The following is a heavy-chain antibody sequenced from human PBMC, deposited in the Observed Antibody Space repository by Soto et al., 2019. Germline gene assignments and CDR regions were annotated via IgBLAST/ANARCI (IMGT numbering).Heavy chain of an antibody. J-gene: IGHJ3*02. Sequence: SETLSLTCIVSGGSISSSSYYWGWIRQPPGKGLEWIGSIYYSGSTYYNPSLKSRVTISVDTSKNQFSLKLGSVTAADTAVYYCAREYVVTSAFDIWGKGTMVTVSS. CDR1: GGSISSSSYY. V-gene: IGHV4-39*01. D-gene: IGHD2-21*02. CDR2: IYYSGST. CDR3: AREYVVTSAFDI.